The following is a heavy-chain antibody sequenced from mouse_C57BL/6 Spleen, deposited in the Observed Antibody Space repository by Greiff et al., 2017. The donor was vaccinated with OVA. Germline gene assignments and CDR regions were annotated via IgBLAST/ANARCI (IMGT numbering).Heavy chain of an antibody. CDR1: GYSFTGYY. CDR2: INPSTGGT. V-gene: IGHV1-42*01. J-gene: IGHJ4*01. Sequence: EVKLQQSGPELVKPGASVKISCKASGYSFTGYYMNWVKQSPEKSLEWIGEINPSTGGTTYNQKFKAKATLTVDKSSSTAYMQLKSLTSEDSAVYYCARTGLRRNYYAMDYWGQGTSVTVSS. CDR3: ARTGLRRNYYAMDY. D-gene: IGHD2-4*01.